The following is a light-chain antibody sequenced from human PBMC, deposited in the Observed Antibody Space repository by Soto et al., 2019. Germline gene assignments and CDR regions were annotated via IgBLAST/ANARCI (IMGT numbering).Light chain of an antibody. V-gene: IGKV3-20*01. CDR1: QSVSNNY. CDR3: QQYGSSPRT. CDR2: GAS. Sequence: EIVLTQSAGTQSRSAGESTTLSCTASQSVSNNYLAWYQQKPGQAPRLLIHGASSRATGIPDRFSGSGSGTDFTLTISILEPEDFAVYYCQQYGSSPRTFGQGTKV. J-gene: IGKJ1*01.